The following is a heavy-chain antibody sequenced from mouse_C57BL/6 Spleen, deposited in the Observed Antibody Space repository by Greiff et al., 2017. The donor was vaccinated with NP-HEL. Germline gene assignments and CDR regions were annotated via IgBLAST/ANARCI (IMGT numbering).Heavy chain of an antibody. D-gene: IGHD3-3*01. J-gene: IGHJ4*01. CDR1: GYTFTSYW. CDR3: ARWELPARDYYAMDY. Sequence: QVQLQQPGAELVKPGASVKLSCKASGYTFTSYWMQWVKQRPGQGLEWIGEIDPSDSYTNYNQKFKGKATLTVDTSSSTAYMQLSSLTSEDSAVYYCARWELPARDYYAMDYWGQGTSVTVSS. CDR2: IDPSDSYT. V-gene: IGHV1-50*01.